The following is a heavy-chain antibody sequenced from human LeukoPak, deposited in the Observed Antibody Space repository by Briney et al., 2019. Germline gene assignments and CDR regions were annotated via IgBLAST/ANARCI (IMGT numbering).Heavy chain of an antibody. D-gene: IGHD2-21*02. V-gene: IGHV4-38-2*01. CDR3: ARSSVTSASQVIDY. CDR1: GYSIRSGYY. CDR2: IYHSGST. J-gene: IGHJ4*02. Sequence: SETLSLTCAVFGYSIRSGYYWGWVRQPPGKGLEWIGSIYHSGSTYYNPSLKSRVTMSVDTSKNQFSLKLSSVTAADTAVYYCARSSVTSASQVIDYWGPGTLVTVSS.